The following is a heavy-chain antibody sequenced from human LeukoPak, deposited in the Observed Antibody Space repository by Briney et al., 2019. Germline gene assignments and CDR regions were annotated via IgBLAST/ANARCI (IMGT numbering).Heavy chain of an antibody. CDR3: ARRGIITMVRGVIGKQYYFDY. CDR2: INHSGST. D-gene: IGHD3-10*01. V-gene: IGHV4-34*01. J-gene: IGHJ4*02. CDR1: GGPFSGYY. Sequence: PSETLSLTCAVYGGPFSGYYWSWIRQPPGKGLEWIGEINHSGSTNYNPSLKSRVTISVDTSKNQFSLKLSSVTAADTAVYYCARRGIITMVRGVIGKQYYFDYWGQGTLVTVSS.